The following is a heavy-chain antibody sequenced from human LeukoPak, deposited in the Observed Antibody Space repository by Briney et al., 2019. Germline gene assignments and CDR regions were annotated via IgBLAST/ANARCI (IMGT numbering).Heavy chain of an antibody. Sequence: GASVKVSCRASGYTFTDSYMHWVRHAPGQGLEWMGWMNPNSGGSKNEQKFQGRLTMTRDTSISTAYMELSGLTFDDTAVYYCGRLNGDYRRLDPWGQGTLVTVSS. CDR2: MNPNSGGS. J-gene: IGHJ5*02. D-gene: IGHD4-17*01. V-gene: IGHV1-2*02. CDR1: GYTFTDSY. CDR3: GRLNGDYRRLDP.